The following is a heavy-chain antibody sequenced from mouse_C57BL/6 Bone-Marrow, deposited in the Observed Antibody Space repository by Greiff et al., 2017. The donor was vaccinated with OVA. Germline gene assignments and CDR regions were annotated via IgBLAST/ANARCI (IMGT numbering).Heavy chain of an antibody. CDR2: IYPRSGNT. Sequence: VQLQQSGAELARPGASVKLSCKASGYTFTSYGISWVKQRTGQGLEWIGDIYPRSGNTYYNEKFKGKATLTADKSSSTAYMELRSLTSEDSAVYFCARRGTSNWDWYFDVWGTGTTVTVSS. J-gene: IGHJ1*03. D-gene: IGHD4-1*01. CDR3: ARRGTSNWDWYFDV. CDR1: GYTFTSYG. V-gene: IGHV1-81*01.